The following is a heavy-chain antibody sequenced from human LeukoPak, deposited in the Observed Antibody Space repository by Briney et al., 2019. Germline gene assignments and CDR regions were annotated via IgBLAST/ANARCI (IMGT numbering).Heavy chain of an antibody. Sequence: GSLRLSCAASGFTFSSYGMHWVRQAPGKGLEWVAVISYDGSNKYYADSVKGRFTISRDNSKNTLYLQMNSLRAEDTAVYYCAKVDTAMVTPYYFDYWGQGTLVTVSS. CDR1: GFTFSSYG. CDR3: AKVDTAMVTPYYFDY. D-gene: IGHD5-18*01. V-gene: IGHV3-30*18. CDR2: ISYDGSNK. J-gene: IGHJ4*02.